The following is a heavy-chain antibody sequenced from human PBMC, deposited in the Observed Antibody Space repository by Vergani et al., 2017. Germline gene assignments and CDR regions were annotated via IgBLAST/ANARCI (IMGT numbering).Heavy chain of an antibody. D-gene: IGHD6-19*01. CDR1: GYTFTSYG. J-gene: IGHJ4*02. CDR2: ISAYNRNT. CDR3: AREIHEGWYRVDYFDY. V-gene: IGHV1-18*01. Sequence: QVQLVQSGAEVKKPGASVKVSCKASGYTFTSYGISWVRQAPGQGLEWMGWISAYNRNTNYAQKLQGRVPMTTDTSTSTAYMELRSLRSDDTAVYYCAREIHEGWYRVDYFDYWGQGTLVIVSS.